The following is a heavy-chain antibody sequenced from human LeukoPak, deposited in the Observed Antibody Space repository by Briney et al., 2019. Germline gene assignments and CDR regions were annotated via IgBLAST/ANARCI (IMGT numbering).Heavy chain of an antibody. CDR3: ARQGGNSSPYYYYYSDV. J-gene: IGHJ6*03. CDR2: IYHSGNT. V-gene: IGHV4-38-2*01. CDR1: GYSISSGYC. D-gene: IGHD6-13*01. Sequence: SGTLSLTCAVSGYSISSGYCWGWIRQPPGKGLEWIGCIYHSGNTYCNPSLKSRVTISVDTSKNQFSLNLSSVTAADTAVYYCARQGGNSSPYYYYYSDVWGKGTTVTVSS.